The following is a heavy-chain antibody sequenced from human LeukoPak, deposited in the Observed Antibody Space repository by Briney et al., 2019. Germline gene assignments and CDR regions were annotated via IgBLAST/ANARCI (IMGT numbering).Heavy chain of an antibody. CDR3: ATSNSLVSSMDV. Sequence: ASVKVSCKVSGYTLTELSMHWVRQAPGKGLEWMGGFDPEDGETIYARKFQGRVTMTEDTSTDTAYMELSSLRSEDTAVYYCATSNSLVSSMDVWGQGTTVTASS. CDR1: GYTLTELS. CDR2: FDPEDGET. D-gene: IGHD2/OR15-2a*01. V-gene: IGHV1-24*01. J-gene: IGHJ6*02.